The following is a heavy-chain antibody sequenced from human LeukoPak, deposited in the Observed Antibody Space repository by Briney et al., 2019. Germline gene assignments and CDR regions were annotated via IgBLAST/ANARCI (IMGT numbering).Heavy chain of an antibody. V-gene: IGHV1-46*01. CDR1: GYTFTSYF. CDR2: INPNGGST. D-gene: IGHD5-24*01. CDR3: ARGIGYGYRLFYY. Sequence: ASVKVSCKAAGYTFTSYFMHWVRQAPGQGLEWTGIINPNGGSTRYAQKFQGRVTMTRDTSTSTVFIEMSSLRSEDTAVYYCARGIGYGYRLFYYWGQGTLVTVSS. J-gene: IGHJ4*02.